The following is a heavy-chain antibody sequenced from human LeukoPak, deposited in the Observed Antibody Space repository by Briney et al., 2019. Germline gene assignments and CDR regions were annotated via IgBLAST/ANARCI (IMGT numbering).Heavy chain of an antibody. J-gene: IGHJ2*01. CDR2: IYTSGST. CDR1: GGSISSYY. CDR3: ARTKNDYVWGSYRPWEWYFDL. D-gene: IGHD3-16*02. V-gene: IGHV4-4*07. Sequence: SETLSLTCTVSGGSISSYYWSWIRQPARKGLEWIGRIYTSGSTNYNPSLKSRVTMSVDTSKNQFSLKLSSVTAADTAVYYCARTKNDYVWGSYRPWEWYFDLWGRGTLVTVSS.